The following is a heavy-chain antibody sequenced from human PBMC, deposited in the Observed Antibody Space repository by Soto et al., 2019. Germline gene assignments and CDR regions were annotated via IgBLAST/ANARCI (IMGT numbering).Heavy chain of an antibody. J-gene: IGHJ3*02. Sequence: ASVKVSCKASGYTFTSYAMHWVRQTPGQRLEWMGWINAGNGNTKYSQKFQGRVTITRDTSASTAYMELSSLRSEDTAVYYCARDRALYDFWLFFDLKHDAFDIWGQGTMVTVSS. CDR1: GYTFTSYA. CDR2: INAGNGNT. V-gene: IGHV1-3*01. D-gene: IGHD3-3*01. CDR3: ARDRALYDFWLFFDLKHDAFDI.